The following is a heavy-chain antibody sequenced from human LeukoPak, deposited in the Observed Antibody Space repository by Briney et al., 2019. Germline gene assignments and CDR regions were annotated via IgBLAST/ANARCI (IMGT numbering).Heavy chain of an antibody. J-gene: IGHJ5*02. CDR1: GGSISSSSYY. D-gene: IGHD5-18*01. V-gene: IGHV4-39*01. CDR2: IYYSGST. Sequence: SSETLSLTCTVSGGSISSSSYYWGWIRQPPGKGLEWIGSIYYSGSTYYNPSLKSRVTISVDTSKNQFSLKLSSVTAADTAVYYCARHDGIQLWSRDGWFDPWGQGTLVTVSS. CDR3: ARHDGIQLWSRDGWFDP.